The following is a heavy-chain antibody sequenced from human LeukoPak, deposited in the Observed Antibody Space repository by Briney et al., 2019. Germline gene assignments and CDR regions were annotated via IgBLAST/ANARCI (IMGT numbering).Heavy chain of an antibody. J-gene: IGHJ4*02. V-gene: IGHV4-38-2*02. Sequence: SETLSLTCNVSNYAFNSRDYWAWIRQTPVKGLVFIGSMSYGGSTNYNPSLKSRVTISVDTSKNHFSLNLSSLTAADTAVFYCARAFHYPTFDYWGQGTLVTVSS. D-gene: IGHD3-10*01. CDR2: MSYGGST. CDR1: NYAFNSRDY. CDR3: ARAFHYPTFDY.